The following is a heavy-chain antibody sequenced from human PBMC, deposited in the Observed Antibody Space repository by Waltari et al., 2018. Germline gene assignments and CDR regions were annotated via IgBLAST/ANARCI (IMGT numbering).Heavy chain of an antibody. CDR1: GGSFSGYY. D-gene: IGHD3-3*01. Sequence: QVQLQQWGAGLLKPSETLSLTCAVYGGSFSGYYWSWIRQPPGKGLEWIGEINHSGSPNYTPSLKSRVTISVDTSKNQFSLKLSSVTAADTAVYYCAREPYYDFWSAFYYFDYWGQGTLVTVSS. CDR2: INHSGSP. J-gene: IGHJ4*02. V-gene: IGHV4-34*01. CDR3: AREPYYDFWSAFYYFDY.